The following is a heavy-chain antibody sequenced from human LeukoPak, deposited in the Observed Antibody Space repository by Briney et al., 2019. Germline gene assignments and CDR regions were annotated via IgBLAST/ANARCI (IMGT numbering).Heavy chain of an antibody. J-gene: IGHJ4*02. V-gene: IGHV1-69*13. CDR3: ARVGGSSGWSKEYYFDY. Sequence: SVKVSCKASGGTFSSYAISWVRQAPGQGLEWMGGIIPIFGTANYAQKFQGRVTITADESTSTAYMELSSLRSEDTAVYYCARVGGSSGWSKEYYFDYWGQGTLVTVSS. CDR1: GGTFSSYA. D-gene: IGHD6-19*01. CDR2: IIPIFGTA.